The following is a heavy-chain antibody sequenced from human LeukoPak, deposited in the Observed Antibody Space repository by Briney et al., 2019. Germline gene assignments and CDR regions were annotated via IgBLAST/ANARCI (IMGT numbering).Heavy chain of an antibody. CDR3: ARQPTVTYCYYYMDV. V-gene: IGHV4-39*01. D-gene: IGHD4-17*01. CDR2: IYYSGST. CDR1: GGSISSSSYY. Sequence: PSETLSLTCSVSGGSISSSSYYWGWIRQPPGKGLEWIGTIYYSGSTYYNPSLKSRVTISVDTSKNQFSLKLRSVTAADTAVYYCARQPTVTYCYYYMDVWGKGTTVTVSS. J-gene: IGHJ6*03.